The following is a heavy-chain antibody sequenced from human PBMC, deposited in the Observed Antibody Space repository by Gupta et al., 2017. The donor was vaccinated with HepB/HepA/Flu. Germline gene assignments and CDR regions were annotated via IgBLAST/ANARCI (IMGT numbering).Heavy chain of an antibody. D-gene: IGHD3-3*01. CDR3: ARRNDFWSGYHNFDI. J-gene: IGHJ3*02. CDR2: ISDSGYVI. Sequence: QVKLVESGGGFVKPGGPLRLSCAASGFPFSDYSMTWSRQAPGAGLEWLSDISDSGYVIQYADSVRGRFTISRDNDKNSLYLQLTSLRAEDTAVYYCARRNDFWSGYHNFDIWGQGTMVTVSS. CDR1: GFPFSDYS. V-gene: IGHV3-11*01.